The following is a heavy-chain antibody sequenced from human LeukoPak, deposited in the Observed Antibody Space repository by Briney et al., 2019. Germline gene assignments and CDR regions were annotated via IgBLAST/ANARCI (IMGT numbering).Heavy chain of an antibody. CDR1: GGSFSGYY. D-gene: IGHD6-19*01. J-gene: IGHJ4*02. Sequence: SETLSLTCAVYGGSFSGYYWSWIRQPPGKGLEWIGEINHSGSTNYNPSLKSRVTISVDTSKNQFSLKLSSVTAADTAVYYCAGGDSSGWWTFDYWGQGTLVTVSS. CDR2: INHSGST. V-gene: IGHV4-34*01. CDR3: AGGDSSGWWTFDY.